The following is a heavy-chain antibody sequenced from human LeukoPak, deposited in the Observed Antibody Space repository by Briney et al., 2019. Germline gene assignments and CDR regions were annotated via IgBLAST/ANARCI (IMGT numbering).Heavy chain of an antibody. J-gene: IGHJ6*03. Sequence: PGGSLRLSCAASGFSFSSYSIHWVRQAPGKGLEWVANIREDGSEKYYVDSVKGRFTVSRDNAKNSLYLQVNSLRAEDTAVYYCARLNYDFWSGVWEGYYMDVWGKGTTVTVSS. V-gene: IGHV3-7*01. CDR2: IREDGSEK. D-gene: IGHD3-3*01. CDR1: GFSFSSYS. CDR3: ARLNYDFWSGVWEGYYMDV.